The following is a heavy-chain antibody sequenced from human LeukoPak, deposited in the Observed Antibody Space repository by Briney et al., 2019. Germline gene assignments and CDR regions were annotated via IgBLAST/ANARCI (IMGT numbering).Heavy chain of an antibody. CDR3: ARGNRGYDDAFDI. D-gene: IGHD1-14*01. Sequence: SETLSLTCTVSGGSISSSSYYWGWIRQPPGKGLEWIGSIYYSGSTYYNPSLKSRVTISVDTSKNQFSLKLSSVTAADTAVYYCARGNRGYDDAFDIWGQGTMVTVSS. J-gene: IGHJ3*02. V-gene: IGHV4-39*01. CDR2: IYYSGST. CDR1: GGSISSSSYY.